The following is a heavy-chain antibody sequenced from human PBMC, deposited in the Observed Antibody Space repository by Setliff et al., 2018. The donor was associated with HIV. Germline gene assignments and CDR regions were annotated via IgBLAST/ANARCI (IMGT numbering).Heavy chain of an antibody. CDR1: GGSFSDYS. CDR3: ARGSSSGLYYYYYYMDV. D-gene: IGHD6-6*01. CDR2: INHSGST. V-gene: IGHV4-34*10. Sequence: NPSETLSLTCAVYGGSFSDYSWTWIRQPPGRGLEWIGEINHSGSTNYNPSLKSRITMSVDTSKSQFSLKLSSVTAADTAVYYCARGSSSGLYYYYYYMDVWGKGTTVTRLL. J-gene: IGHJ6*03.